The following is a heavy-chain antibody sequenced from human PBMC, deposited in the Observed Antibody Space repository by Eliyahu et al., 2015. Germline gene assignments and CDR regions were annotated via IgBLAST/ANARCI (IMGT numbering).Heavy chain of an antibody. CDR2: IYYSGST. V-gene: IGHV4-30-4*01. Sequence: QVQLQESGPGLVKPSQTLSLTCTVSGGSISSGDYYWSWIRQPPGKGLEWIGYIYYSGSTYYNPSLKSRVTISVDTSKNQFSLKLSSVTAADTAVYYCARDSKTFGELLSYYFDYWGQGTLVTVSS. CDR3: ARDSKTFGELLSYYFDY. J-gene: IGHJ4*02. D-gene: IGHD3-10*01. CDR1: GGSISSGDYY.